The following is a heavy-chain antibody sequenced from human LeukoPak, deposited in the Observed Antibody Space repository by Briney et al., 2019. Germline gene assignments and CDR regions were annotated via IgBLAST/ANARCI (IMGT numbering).Heavy chain of an antibody. V-gene: IGHV1-46*03. J-gene: IGHJ5*02. CDR1: GYTFTSYY. CDR3: ARDLPALDWFDP. CDR2: INPSGGST. Sequence: ASVKVSCKASGYTFTSYYMHWVRQAPGQGLEWMGIINPSGGSTSYAQKFQGRVTMIRDTSTSTVYMELSSLRSEDTAVYYCARDLPALDWFDPWGQGTLVTVSS.